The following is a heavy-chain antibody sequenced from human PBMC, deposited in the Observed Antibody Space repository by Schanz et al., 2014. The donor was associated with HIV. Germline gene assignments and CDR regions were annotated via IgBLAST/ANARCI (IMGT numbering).Heavy chain of an antibody. J-gene: IGHJ6*02. D-gene: IGHD1-26*01. CDR3: ATTSRTYLHYGMDV. V-gene: IGHV1-69*01. CDR1: GGTFSTFA. Sequence: QVQLVQSGTEVKKPGSSVKVSCRASGGTFSTFALRWVRQAPGQGLEWMGGIIPSFGTANYAQKFQGRVTITADASTSTTHMELSSLRSEDTAVYYCATTSRTYLHYGMDVWGQGTTVIVSS. CDR2: IIPSFGTA.